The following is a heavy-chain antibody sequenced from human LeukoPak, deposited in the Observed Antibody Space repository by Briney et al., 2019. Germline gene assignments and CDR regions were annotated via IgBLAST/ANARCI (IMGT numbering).Heavy chain of an antibody. D-gene: IGHD4-11*01. CDR1: GFAFNSYT. J-gene: IGHJ4*02. CDR2: ISYDGSIE. V-gene: IGHV3-30-3*01. Sequence: GGSLRLSCAASGFAFNSYTMHWVRQAPGKGLEWVAVISYDGSIEYYADSVKGRFTISRDNSKNTLYLQMNSLSAEDTAVYYCARVGSNYLRDHFDYWGQGTLVTVSS. CDR3: ARVGSNYLRDHFDY.